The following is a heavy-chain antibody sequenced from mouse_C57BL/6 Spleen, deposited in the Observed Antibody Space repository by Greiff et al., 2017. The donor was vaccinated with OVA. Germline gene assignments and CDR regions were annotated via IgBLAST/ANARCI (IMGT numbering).Heavy chain of an antibody. J-gene: IGHJ2*01. D-gene: IGHD1-1*01. V-gene: IGHV1-19*01. CDR3: AREEKITTVVATNYFDY. Sequence: EVQLQQSGPVLVKPGASVKMSCKASGYTFTDYYMNWVKQSHGKSLEWIGVINPYNGGTSYNQKFKGKATLTVDKSSSTAYMELNSLTSEDSAVYYCAREEKITTVVATNYFDYWGQGTTLTVSS. CDR2: INPYNGGT. CDR1: GYTFTDYY.